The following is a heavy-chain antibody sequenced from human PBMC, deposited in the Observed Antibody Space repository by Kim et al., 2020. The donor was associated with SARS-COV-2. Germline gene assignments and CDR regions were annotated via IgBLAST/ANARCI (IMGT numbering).Heavy chain of an antibody. Sequence: GGSLRLSCAASGFAFSRYDMHWVRQTTGKGLEWVSAIGTAGDTYYPRSAKGRFTISRENAKNSFYLQMNSLTVGDTAVYYCARGVVPASEYYFDSWGQGT. J-gene: IGHJ4*02. D-gene: IGHD2-2*01. CDR1: GFAFSRYD. CDR2: IGTAGDT. V-gene: IGHV3-13*01. CDR3: ARGVVPASEYYFDS.